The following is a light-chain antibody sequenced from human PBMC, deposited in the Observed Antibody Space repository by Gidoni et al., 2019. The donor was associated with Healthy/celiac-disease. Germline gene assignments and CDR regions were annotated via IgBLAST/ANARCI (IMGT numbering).Light chain of an antibody. Sequence: DVEMTQSPLSLPVTLGQPASISCRSSQSLVHSDGNTYLNWFQQRPGQSPRRLIYKVSNRDSVVPDRFSGSGSGTDFTLKISRVEAEDVGVYYCMQGTHWPLTFGGGTKVEIK. V-gene: IGKV2-30*02. CDR2: KVS. CDR3: MQGTHWPLT. J-gene: IGKJ4*01. CDR1: QSLVHSDGNTY.